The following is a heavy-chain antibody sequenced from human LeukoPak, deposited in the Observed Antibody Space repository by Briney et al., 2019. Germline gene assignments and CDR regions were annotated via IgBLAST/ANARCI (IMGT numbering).Heavy chain of an antibody. V-gene: IGHV1-2*02. J-gene: IGHJ3*02. CDR2: INPNSGGT. Sequence: GASVKVSCKASGYTLTGYYMHWVRQAPGQGLEWMGWINPNSGGTNYTQKFQGRVTMTRDTSISTAYMELSRLRSDDTAVYYCARALVSKDSSGYYDPKRAFDIWGQGTMVTVSS. D-gene: IGHD3-22*01. CDR1: GYTLTGYY. CDR3: ARALVSKDSSGYYDPKRAFDI.